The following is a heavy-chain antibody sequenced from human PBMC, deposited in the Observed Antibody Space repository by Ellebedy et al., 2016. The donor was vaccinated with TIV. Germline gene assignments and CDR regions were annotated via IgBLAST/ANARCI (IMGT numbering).Heavy chain of an antibody. CDR1: GLTFSDYA. J-gene: IGHJ4*02. V-gene: IGHV3-30-3*01. CDR2: ISYDGGKK. Sequence: PGGSLRLSCAVSGLTFSDYAMQWVRQAPGKGLEWVAVISYDGGKKEYADSVKVRFTISRDNSQNTLYLQVDSLRAEDTAVYYCAKDRTSGDGYWVFDQWGQGTLVTVSS. D-gene: IGHD5-18*01. CDR3: AKDRTSGDGYWVFDQ.